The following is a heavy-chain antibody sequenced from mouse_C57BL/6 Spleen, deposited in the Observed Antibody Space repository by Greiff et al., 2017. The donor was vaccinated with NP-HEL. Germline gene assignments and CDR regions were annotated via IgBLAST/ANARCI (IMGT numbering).Heavy chain of an antibody. J-gene: IGHJ4*01. CDR2: IYPGDGDT. CDR1: GYAFSSYW. CDR3: AREGTTVVADYYAMDY. V-gene: IGHV1-80*01. Sequence: QVHVKQSGAELVKPGASVKISCKASGYAFSSYWMNWVKQRPGKGLEWIGQIYPGDGDTNYNGKFKGKATLTADKSSSTAYMQLSSLTSEDSAVYFCAREGTTVVADYYAMDYWGQGTSVTVSS. D-gene: IGHD1-1*01.